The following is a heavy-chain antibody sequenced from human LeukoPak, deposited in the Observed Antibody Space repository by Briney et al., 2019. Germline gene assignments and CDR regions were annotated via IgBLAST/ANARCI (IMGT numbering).Heavy chain of an antibody. J-gene: IGHJ4*02. CDR3: ARAVCSGGSCPVDY. V-gene: IGHV1-3*01. CDR2: INAGNGNT. D-gene: IGHD2-15*01. CDR1: GYTFTSYA. Sequence: ASVKVSCKASGYTFTSYAMHWVRQAPGQRLEWMGWINAGNGNTKYSQKFQGRVTITRDTSASTAYMELSSLRSEDTAVYYCARAVCSGGSCPVDYWGQGTLVTVSS.